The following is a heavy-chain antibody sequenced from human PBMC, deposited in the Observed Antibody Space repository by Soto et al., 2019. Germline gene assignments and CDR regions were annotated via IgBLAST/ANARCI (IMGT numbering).Heavy chain of an antibody. CDR3: ASRGWSRDFWSGYYKQFDY. CDR1: GFTFDDYA. D-gene: IGHD3-3*01. Sequence: GGSLRLSCAASGFTFDDYAMHWVRQAPGKGLEWVSLISGDGGSTYYADSVKGRFTISRDNSKNSLYLQMNSLRTEDAALYYCASRGWSRDFWSGYYKQFDYWGQGTLVTVSS. V-gene: IGHV3-43*02. CDR2: ISGDGGST. J-gene: IGHJ4*02.